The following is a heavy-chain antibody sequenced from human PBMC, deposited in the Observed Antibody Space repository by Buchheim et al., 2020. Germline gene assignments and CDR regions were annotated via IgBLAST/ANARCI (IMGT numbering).Heavy chain of an antibody. J-gene: IGHJ4*02. CDR3: ATPGSDPGNWGFGLGY. CDR2: INPSGGST. D-gene: IGHD7-27*01. CDR1: GYTFTSYY. Sequence: QVQLVQSGAEVKKPGASVKVSCKASGYTFTSYYMHWVRQAPGQGLEWMGIINPSGGSTSYAQKFQGRVTMTRDTSTSTVYMELSSLRSEDTAVYYFATPGSDPGNWGFGLGYWGQGTL. V-gene: IGHV1-46*01.